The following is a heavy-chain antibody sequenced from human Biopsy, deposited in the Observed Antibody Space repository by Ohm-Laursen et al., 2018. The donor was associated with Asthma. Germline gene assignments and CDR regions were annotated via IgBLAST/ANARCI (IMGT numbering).Heavy chain of an antibody. Sequence: SLRLSCTASGFTFSNYDMHWVRQAPGKGLEWVAVISFDGSNKDYADSVKGRFTISRDNSRNRLYLQINRLTVEDSAVYFCARQSGQDYGDSSGFDIWGQGTKVAVSS. V-gene: IGHV3-30*03. CDR3: ARQSGQDYGDSSGFDI. D-gene: IGHD3-22*01. J-gene: IGHJ3*02. CDR2: ISFDGSNK. CDR1: GFTFSNYD.